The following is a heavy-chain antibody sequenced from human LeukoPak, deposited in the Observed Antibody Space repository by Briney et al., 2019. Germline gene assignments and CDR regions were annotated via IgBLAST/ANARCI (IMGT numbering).Heavy chain of an antibody. Sequence: GGSLRLSCAASGFTFSDYYMSWIRQAPGKGLEWVSYISSSGSTIYYADPVKGRFTISRDNAKNSLYLQMNSLRAEDTAVYYCARDIQLPTNYYYYYGMDVWGQGTTVTVSS. V-gene: IGHV3-11*01. CDR1: GFTFSDYY. CDR2: ISSSGSTI. CDR3: ARDIQLPTNYYYYYGMDV. J-gene: IGHJ6*02. D-gene: IGHD5-18*01.